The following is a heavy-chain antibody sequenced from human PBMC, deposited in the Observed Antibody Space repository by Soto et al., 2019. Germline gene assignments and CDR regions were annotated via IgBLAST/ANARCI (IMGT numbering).Heavy chain of an antibody. J-gene: IGHJ4*02. Sequence: RPLRLPWTASGGTFRSLGRNWIRQAPGKGLEWVSSISSSSSYIYYADSVKGRFTISRDNAKNSLYLQMNSLRAEDTAVYYCRLPTVTPFVPNWGKGTLVPVTS. V-gene: IGHV3-21*01. CDR1: GGTFRSLG. CDR2: ISSSSSYI. D-gene: IGHD4-17*01. CDR3: RLPTVTPFVPN.